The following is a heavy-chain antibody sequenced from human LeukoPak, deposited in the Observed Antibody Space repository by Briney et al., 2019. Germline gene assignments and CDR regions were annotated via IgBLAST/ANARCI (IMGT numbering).Heavy chain of an antibody. CDR3: ATSNDPGGSGSYYCDY. D-gene: IGHD3-10*01. Sequence: GASVKVSCKASGYTFTGYYMHWVRQAPGQGLEWMGWINPNSGGTNYAQKFQGRVTMTRDTSISTAYMELSRLRSDDTAVYYCATSNDPGGSGSYYCDYWGQGTLVTVSS. V-gene: IGHV1-2*02. CDR1: GYTFTGYY. J-gene: IGHJ4*02. CDR2: INPNSGGT.